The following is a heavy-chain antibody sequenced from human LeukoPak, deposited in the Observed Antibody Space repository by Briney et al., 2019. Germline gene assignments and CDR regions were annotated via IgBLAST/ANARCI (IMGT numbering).Heavy chain of an antibody. CDR1: GGTFSSYA. CDR2: IIPIFGTA. Sequence: ASVKVSCKASGGTFSSYAISWVRQAPGQGLEWMGGIIPIFGTANYAQKFQGRVTITADESTSTAYMELSSLRSEDTAVYYCAREGISRAAAGTSNLLLDYWGQGTLVTVSS. D-gene: IGHD6-13*01. CDR3: AREGISRAAAGTSNLLLDY. J-gene: IGHJ4*02. V-gene: IGHV1-69*13.